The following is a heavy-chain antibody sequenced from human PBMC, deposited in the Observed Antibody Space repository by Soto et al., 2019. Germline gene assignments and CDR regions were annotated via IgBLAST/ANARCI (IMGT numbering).Heavy chain of an antibody. V-gene: IGHV3-53*01. J-gene: IGHJ5*02. CDR3: ARDGGTTLGWFDP. D-gene: IGHD2-15*01. CDR1: GFTVISNY. Sequence: EVQLVESGGGLIQPGGSLRLSCAASGFTVISNYMSWVRQAPGKGLEWVSVIYSGGSTYYADSVKGRFTISRDNSKNTLYLQMNSLRAEDTAVYYCARDGGTTLGWFDPWGQGTLVTVSS. CDR2: IYSGGST.